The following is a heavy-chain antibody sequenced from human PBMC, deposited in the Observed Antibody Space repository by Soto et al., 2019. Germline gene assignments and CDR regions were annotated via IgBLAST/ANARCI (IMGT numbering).Heavy chain of an antibody. CDR3: AKTGTDGSWFDP. V-gene: IGHV2-70*04. CDR2: IDWDDET. D-gene: IGHD1-1*01. J-gene: IGHJ5*02. CDR1: GFSLRTSGMR. Sequence: SGPTLVNPTQTLTLTCTFSGFSLRTSGMRVSWIRQPPGKAVQWLARIDWDDETFYTTSLRTRLTISKDTAKNQVVLTMTKIDPVDTATYYCAKTGTDGSWFDPWGQGTLVTVSS.